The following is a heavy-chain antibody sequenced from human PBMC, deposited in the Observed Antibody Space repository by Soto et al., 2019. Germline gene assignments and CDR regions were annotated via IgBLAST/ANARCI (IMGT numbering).Heavy chain of an antibody. D-gene: IGHD1-1*01. Sequence: QVQLVESGGGVVQPGRSLRLSCAASGFTFSSYGMHWVRQAPGKGLEWVAVIWYDGSNKYYADSVKGRFTISRDNSKNTLYLQMNSLRAEDTAVYYCAREKVGKLEPGEFDYWGQGTLVTVSS. CDR1: GFTFSSYG. V-gene: IGHV3-33*01. CDR3: AREKVGKLEPGEFDY. J-gene: IGHJ4*02. CDR2: IWYDGSNK.